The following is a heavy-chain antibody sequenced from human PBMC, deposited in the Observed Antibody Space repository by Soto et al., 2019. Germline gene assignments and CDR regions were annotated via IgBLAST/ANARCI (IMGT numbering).Heavy chain of an antibody. V-gene: IGHV4-34*01. CDR1: GGSFSGYY. CDR3: ARDWRYNWNYGHGWFDP. D-gene: IGHD1-7*01. J-gene: IGHJ5*02. CDR2: INHSGST. Sequence: QVQLQQWGAGLLKPSETLSLTCAVYGGSFSGYYWSWIRQPPGKGLEWIGEINHSGSTNYNPSLKRRVTISVDTSKNQFSLKLSSVTAADTAVYYCARDWRYNWNYGHGWFDPWGQGTLVTVSS.